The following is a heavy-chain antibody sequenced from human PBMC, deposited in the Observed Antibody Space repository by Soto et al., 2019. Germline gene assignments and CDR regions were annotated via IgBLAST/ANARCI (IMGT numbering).Heavy chain of an antibody. J-gene: IGHJ4*02. Sequence: EVQLVESGGALVQPGGSLRLTCATSGFTFSNYWMTWVRQAPGKGLEWVANINKDGSQTSFVDSVKGRFTIFRDNAKSSLYLLMNSLRGEDTAKYYCVKEIAAAQWGQGTLVTVSS. CDR1: GFTFSNYW. D-gene: IGHD6-25*01. CDR2: INKDGSQT. V-gene: IGHV3-7*01. CDR3: VKEIAAAQ.